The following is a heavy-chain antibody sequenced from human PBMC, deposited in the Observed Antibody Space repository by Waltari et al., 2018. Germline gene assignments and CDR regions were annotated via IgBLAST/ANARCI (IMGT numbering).Heavy chain of an antibody. J-gene: IGHJ2*01. CDR1: GGSISSYY. D-gene: IGHD3-22*01. V-gene: IGHV4-4*07. CDR2: IYTSGST. CDR3: ARGFYYDSSGYYSLLSSWYFDL. Sequence: QVQLQESGPGLVKPSETLSLTCTVSGGSISSYYWSWIRQPAAKGLAWIGRIYTSGSTNYNPSLKSRVTMSVDTSKNQFSLKLSSVTAADTAVYYCARGFYYDSSGYYSLLSSWYFDLWGRGTLVTVSS.